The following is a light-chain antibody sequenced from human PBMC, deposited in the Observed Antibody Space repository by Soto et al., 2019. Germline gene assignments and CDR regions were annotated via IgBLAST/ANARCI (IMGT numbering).Light chain of an antibody. CDR3: QQYGSSPRT. J-gene: IGKJ1*01. CDR1: QSVDSSY. V-gene: IGKV3-20*01. CDR2: GAS. Sequence: ETVLTQSPGTLSLSPGERATLSCRASQSVDSSYLAWYQQKPGQAPRLLIYGASSRATGIPDRFSGSGSGTDFTLTISRLEPEDFAVYYCQQYGSSPRTFGQGTKVDIK.